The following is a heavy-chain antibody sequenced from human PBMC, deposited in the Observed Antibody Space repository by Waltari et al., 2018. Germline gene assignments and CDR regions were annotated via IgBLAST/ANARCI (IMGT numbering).Heavy chain of an antibody. J-gene: IGHJ4*02. CDR2: SNDGGAYL. D-gene: IGHD4-17*01. CDR3: ARALTTPNDF. V-gene: IGHV3-21*02. CDR1: GFAFTTFG. Sequence: EVQLVESGGGLVKPGGSLRLSLAASGFAFTTFGLTWVRQAPGKGLEWVSSSNDGGAYLYYADSVRGRFTVSIDNAKNSLHLQMNNLRAEDTAIYYCARALTTPNDFWGQGTLVTVSS.